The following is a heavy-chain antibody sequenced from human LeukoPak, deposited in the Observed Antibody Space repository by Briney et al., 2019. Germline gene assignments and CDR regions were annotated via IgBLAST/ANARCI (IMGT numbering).Heavy chain of an antibody. Sequence: KPSETLSLTCAVYGGSFSGYYWSWIRQPPGKGLEWIGEINHSGSTNYNPSLKSRVTISVDTSKNQFSLKLSSVTAADTAVYYCASGYSSGWYGLGYWGQGTLVTVSS. V-gene: IGHV4-34*01. D-gene: IGHD6-19*01. CDR1: GGSFSGYY. CDR3: ASGYSSGWYGLGY. J-gene: IGHJ4*02. CDR2: INHSGST.